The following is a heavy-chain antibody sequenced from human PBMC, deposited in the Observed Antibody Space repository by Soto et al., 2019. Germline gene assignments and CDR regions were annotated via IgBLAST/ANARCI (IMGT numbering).Heavy chain of an antibody. Sequence: QVQLQESGPGLVKPSGTLSLTCGVSGGSISSSKWWTWVRQPPGKGPEWIGEIYHSGSTNYNPSLTSRVTISLDTSKNQFSLTLTSVTAADTAVYYCASQDYSSSTDASFLVTGYFDVWGRGILVTVSS. CDR2: IYHSGST. J-gene: IGHJ2*01. V-gene: IGHV4-4*02. CDR3: ASQDYSSSTDASFLVTGYFDV. D-gene: IGHD6-6*01. CDR1: GGSISSSKW.